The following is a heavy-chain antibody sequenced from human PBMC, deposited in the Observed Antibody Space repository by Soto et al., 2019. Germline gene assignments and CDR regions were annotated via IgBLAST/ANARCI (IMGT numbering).Heavy chain of an antibody. V-gene: IGHV1-3*04. J-gene: IGHJ5*02. Sequence: ASVKVSCKASGYIFTTTAIHWVRQAPGQRLEWMGWMYTGTGNTKYSEKFQGRVTISRDTSANTAYPELRSLRSEDTAVYYCARGHADFWSGFHLFDPWGQGTLVTVSS. CDR2: MYTGTGNT. CDR1: GYIFTTTA. D-gene: IGHD3-3*01. CDR3: ARGHADFWSGFHLFDP.